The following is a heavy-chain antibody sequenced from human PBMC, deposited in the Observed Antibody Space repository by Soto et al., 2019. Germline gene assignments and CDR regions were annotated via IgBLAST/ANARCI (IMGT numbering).Heavy chain of an antibody. CDR1: GYTFITYG. V-gene: IGHV1-18*01. Sequence: QVQLVQSGAEVKKPGASVKVSCKASGYTFITYGVSWVRQAPGHGLDWLGWISTFNGNTRYAERLQGRVTMTTDTTTNTAYMELRNLRSDDTAVYYCARGPTDYYDNSANYFLDYWGQGTRVTVSS. CDR2: ISTFNGNT. D-gene: IGHD3-22*01. CDR3: ARGPTDYYDNSANYFLDY. J-gene: IGHJ4*02.